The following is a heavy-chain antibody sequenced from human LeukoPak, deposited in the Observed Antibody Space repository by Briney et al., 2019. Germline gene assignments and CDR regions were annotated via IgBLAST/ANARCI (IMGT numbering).Heavy chain of an antibody. V-gene: IGHV6-1*01. J-gene: IGHJ4*02. D-gene: IGHD6-13*01. Sequence: SQTLSLTCAISGGTVSSNSAAWNWIRHSPSRGLEWLGRTYYRSKWNNAHAISVTRPININPDTSKNQFSLQLDSVTPEDTAVYYCSKGGGAAGLDYWGQGILVTVSS. CDR1: GGTVSSNSAA. CDR2: TYYRSKWNN. CDR3: SKGGGAAGLDY.